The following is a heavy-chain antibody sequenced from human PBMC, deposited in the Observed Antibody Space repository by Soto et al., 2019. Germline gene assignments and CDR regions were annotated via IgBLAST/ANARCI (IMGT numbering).Heavy chain of an antibody. V-gene: IGHV4-39*01. CDR2: IYSNDNT. Sequence: PSETLSLTCTVSGGSVSSNSYSWGWVRQSPGKGQERIGTIYSNDNTHYNTSLLSRVTISVDTSKNEFSLRLNSLTAADTAVYYCACLNGYCVSTKCHGYYGMDVWGQGTTVTVSS. CDR3: ACLNGYCVSTKCHGYYGMDV. J-gene: IGHJ6*02. D-gene: IGHD2-2*03. CDR1: GGSVSSNSYS.